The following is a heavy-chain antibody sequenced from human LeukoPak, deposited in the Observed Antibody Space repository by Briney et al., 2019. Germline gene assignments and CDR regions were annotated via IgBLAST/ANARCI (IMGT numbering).Heavy chain of an antibody. CDR3: AREVPYYGSSGYYLDY. Sequence: SQTLSLTCTVSGGSISSGNYYWSWLRQHPGKGLEWIGYIYYSGNTYYNPSLKSRVTISVDTSKNQFSLMVNSVTAADTAVYYYAREVPYYGSSGYYLDYWGQGTLVTVSS. D-gene: IGHD3-22*01. J-gene: IGHJ4*02. CDR1: GGSISSGNYY. CDR2: IYYSGNT. V-gene: IGHV4-31*03.